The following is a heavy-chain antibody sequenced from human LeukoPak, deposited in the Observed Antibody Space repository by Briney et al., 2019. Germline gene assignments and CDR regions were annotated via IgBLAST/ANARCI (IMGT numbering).Heavy chain of an antibody. V-gene: IGHV4-59*01. CDR1: GDSLGRYY. CDR3: ARESGVSGSTVDFDY. CDR2: VSFSGVT. J-gene: IGHJ4*02. Sequence: SLTLSLTCNVSGDSLGRYYWSWIRQPPGKTLEWLGHVSFSGVTTYNPSLKSRVTISVDTSKNQFSLKLNSVTAADTAVYYCARESGVSGSTVDFDYWGQGTLVTVSS. D-gene: IGHD1-7*01.